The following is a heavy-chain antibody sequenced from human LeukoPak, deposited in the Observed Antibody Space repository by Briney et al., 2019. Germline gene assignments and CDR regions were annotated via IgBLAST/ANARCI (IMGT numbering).Heavy chain of an antibody. V-gene: IGHV3-53*01. CDR2: IYSGATT. CDR3: ARVGDHFHWNLDL. J-gene: IGHJ2*01. CDR1: GFTVSTYY. Sequence: GGSLRLSCAASGFTVSTYYMNWVRQAPGKGLEWVSIIYSGATTYYADSVKGRCTISRETSKPTVSLQMNSLRAEHTAVYFCARVGDHFHWNLDLWGRGTLVTV. D-gene: IGHD3-3*02.